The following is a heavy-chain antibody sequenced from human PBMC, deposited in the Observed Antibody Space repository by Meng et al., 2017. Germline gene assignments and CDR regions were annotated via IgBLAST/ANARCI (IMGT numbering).Heavy chain of an antibody. D-gene: IGHD4-17*01. J-gene: IGHJ5*02. CDR3: ARDRSRLSTVTLLFDP. CDR1: GYTFNSYA. CDR2: INAGNGNT. V-gene: IGHV1-3*01. Sequence: QVRHVKPGAEVKKPGASVKVSCKASGYTFNSYAMHWVRQAPGQRLEWMGWINAGNGNTKYSQKFQGRVTITRDTSASTAYMELSSLRSEDTAVYYCARDRSRLSTVTLLFDPWGQGTLVTVSS.